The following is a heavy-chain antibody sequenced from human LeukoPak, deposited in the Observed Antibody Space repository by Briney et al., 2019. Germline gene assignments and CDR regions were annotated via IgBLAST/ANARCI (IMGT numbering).Heavy chain of an antibody. V-gene: IGHV3-30*03. Sequence: PGGSLRLSCAASGFTFSSYGMHWVRQAPGKGLEWVAVISYDGSNKYYADSVKGRFTISRDNSKNTLYLQMNSLRAEDTAVYYYAREYDKGAFDIWGQGTMVTVSS. CDR1: GFTFSSYG. D-gene: IGHD3-9*01. CDR2: ISYDGSNK. CDR3: AREYDKGAFDI. J-gene: IGHJ3*02.